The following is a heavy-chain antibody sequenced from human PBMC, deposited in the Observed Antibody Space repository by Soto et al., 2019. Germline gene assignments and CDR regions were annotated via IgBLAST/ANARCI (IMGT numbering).Heavy chain of an antibody. V-gene: IGHV5-51*01. CDR2: IYPGDSDT. J-gene: IGHJ6*02. D-gene: IGHD3-3*01. CDR3: ARQPSSFWSGYGGGSYYYYGMDV. CDR1: GYSFTSYW. Sequence: GESLKISCKGSGYSFTSYWIGWVRQMPGKGLEWMGIIYPGDSDTRYSPSFQGQVTISADKSISTAYLQWSSLKASDTAMYYCARQPSSFWSGYGGGSYYYYGMDVWGQGTTVTVSS.